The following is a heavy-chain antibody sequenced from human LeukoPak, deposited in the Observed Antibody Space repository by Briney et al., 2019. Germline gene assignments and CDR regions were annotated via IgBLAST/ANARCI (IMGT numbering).Heavy chain of an antibody. J-gene: IGHJ4*02. CDR1: GYTFTGYY. CDR3: ARDLNWGNIY. Sequence: ASVKVSCKASGYTFTGYYMHWVRQAPGQGLDWMGRINPNSGGTNYAQNFHGRVTMTRDTSISTAYLDLSRLSSDDTAVYYCARDLNWGNIYWGQGTLVTVSS. D-gene: IGHD7-27*01. V-gene: IGHV1-2*06. CDR2: INPNSGGT.